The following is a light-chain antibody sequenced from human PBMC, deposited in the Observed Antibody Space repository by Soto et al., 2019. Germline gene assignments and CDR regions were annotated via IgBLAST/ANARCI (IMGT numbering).Light chain of an antibody. CDR1: QSVNIY. CDR2: GAS. J-gene: IGKJ1*01. Sequence: SAAAVSVKKGERATLSCRASQSVNIYLAWYQQRPGQGPRLLIHGASSRATGIPDRFSGSGSGTDFTLTISIQAPEDIADYSSESAFLLSTFGQRT. CDR3: ESAFLLST. V-gene: IGKV3-11*01.